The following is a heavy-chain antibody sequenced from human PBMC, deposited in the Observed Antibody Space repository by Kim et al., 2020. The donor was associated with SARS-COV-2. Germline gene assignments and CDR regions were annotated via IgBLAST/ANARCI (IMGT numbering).Heavy chain of an antibody. V-gene: IGHV3-64*01. D-gene: IGHD3-10*01. CDR1: GFTFSSYA. CDR2: ISSNGGST. CDR3: ARATMTYGSGSYQYYFDY. Sequence: GGSLRLSCAASGFTFSSYAMHWVRQAPGKGLEYVSAISSNGGSTYYANSVKGRFTISRDNSKNTLYLQMGSLRAEDMAVYYCARATMTYGSGSYQYYFDYWGQGTLVTVSS. J-gene: IGHJ4*02.